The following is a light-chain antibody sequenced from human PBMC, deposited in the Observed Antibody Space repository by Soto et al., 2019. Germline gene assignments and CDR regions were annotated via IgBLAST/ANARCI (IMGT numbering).Light chain of an antibody. CDR3: QQYGRYPLT. CDR2: GAS. Sequence: IVLTQSQGSLSLSRWEREKLFCWASHGVTNNYLAWYQQKPGQAPRFLIYGASSRATGIPDRFSGGGSETDFTLTISRLEPEDFAVYYCQQYGRYPLTFGGGVKVDIK. V-gene: IGKV3-20*01. J-gene: IGKJ4*01. CDR1: HGVTNNY.